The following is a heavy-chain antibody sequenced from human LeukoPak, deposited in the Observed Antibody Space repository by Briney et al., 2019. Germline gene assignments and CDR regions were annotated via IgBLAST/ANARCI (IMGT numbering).Heavy chain of an antibody. D-gene: IGHD1-14*01. CDR1: GFTSSSYW. V-gene: IGHV3-74*01. CDR3: ARSNQADDY. Sequence: GGSLRLSCAASGFTSSSYWIHWVRQVPGKGLVWVSRINPGGSSTAYAASVKGRFTISRDNAKNTLYLQMDSLRAEDTAIYYCARSNQADDYWGQGTLVTVSS. J-gene: IGHJ4*02. CDR2: INPGGSST.